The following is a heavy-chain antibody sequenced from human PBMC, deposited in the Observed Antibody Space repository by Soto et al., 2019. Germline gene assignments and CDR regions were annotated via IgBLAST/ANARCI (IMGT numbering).Heavy chain of an antibody. V-gene: IGHV1-69*06. D-gene: IGHD1-1*01. J-gene: IGHJ6*02. CDR2: IIPIFGTA. CDR1: GGTFSSYA. Sequence: QVQLVQSGAEVKKPGSSVKVSCKASGGTFSSYAISWVRQAPGQGLEWMEGIIPIFGTANYAQKFQGRVTITADKSTSTAYMELSSLRSEDTAVYYCARDSYRGGYYYYYGMDVWGQGTTVTVSS. CDR3: ARDSYRGGYYYYYGMDV.